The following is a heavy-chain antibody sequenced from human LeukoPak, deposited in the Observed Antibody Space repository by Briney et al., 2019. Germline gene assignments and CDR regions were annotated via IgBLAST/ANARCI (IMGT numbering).Heavy chain of an antibody. J-gene: IGHJ6*03. Sequence: SVKVSCRASGGTFSSYAISWVRQAPGQGLEWMGGIIPIFGTANYAQKFQGRVTITTDESTSTAYMELSSLRSEDTAVYYCARGGSSIARYYYHYMDVWGKGTTVTVSS. CDR3: ARGGSSIARYYYHYMDV. CDR1: GGTFSSYA. D-gene: IGHD6-6*01. V-gene: IGHV1-69*05. CDR2: IIPIFGTA.